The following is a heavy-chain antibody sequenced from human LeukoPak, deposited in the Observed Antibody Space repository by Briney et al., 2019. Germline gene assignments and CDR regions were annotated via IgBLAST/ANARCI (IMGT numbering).Heavy chain of an antibody. CDR1: GYTFTAYY. J-gene: IGHJ6*02. V-gene: IGHV1-2*02. Sequence: GASVKVSCKASGYTFTAYYIHWVRQAPDQGLEWMGWINPYSAATKYAQKFQDRVTMTRDTSVSTAYMDLSSLRSDDTAVYYCARGSYGSGSYPSDVWGQGTTLTVSS. CDR2: INPYSAAT. D-gene: IGHD3-10*01. CDR3: ARGSYGSGSYPSDV.